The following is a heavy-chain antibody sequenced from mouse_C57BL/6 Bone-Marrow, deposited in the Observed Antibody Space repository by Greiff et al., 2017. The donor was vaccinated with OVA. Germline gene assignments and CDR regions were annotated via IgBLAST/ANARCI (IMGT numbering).Heavy chain of an antibody. CDR2: IHYDGSST. D-gene: IGHD1-1*02. Sequence: EVKLMESEGGLVQPGSSMKLSCTASGFTFSDYYMAWVRQVPDKGLEWIANIHYDGSSTYYLDSLKGRFIISRDNATSMLYLQRSSLKSEDSATYYWAREGSFSTRLRWGYYFDYWGQGTTLTVSS. CDR3: AREGSFSTRLRWGYYFDY. V-gene: IGHV5-16*01. J-gene: IGHJ2*01. CDR1: GFTFSDYY.